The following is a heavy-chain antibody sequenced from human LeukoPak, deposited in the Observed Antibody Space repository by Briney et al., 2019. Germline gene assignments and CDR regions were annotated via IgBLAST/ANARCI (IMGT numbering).Heavy chain of an antibody. J-gene: IGHJ4*02. CDR3: ARERSLYFDY. CDR2: IWYDGSNK. Sequence: PGGSLRPSCTPSGFTFSSHAMSWVRQAPGKGLEWVAVIWYDGSNKYYADSVKGRFTISRDNSKNTLYLQMNSLRAEDTAVYYCARERSLYFDYWGQGPLVTVSS. D-gene: IGHD3-10*01. V-gene: IGHV3-33*08. CDR1: GFTFSSHA.